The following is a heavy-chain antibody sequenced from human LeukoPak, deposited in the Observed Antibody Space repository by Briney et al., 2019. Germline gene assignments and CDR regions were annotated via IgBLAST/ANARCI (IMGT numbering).Heavy chain of an antibody. CDR1: GFTFSSYA. CDR2: ISGSGGST. D-gene: IGHD6-13*01. Sequence: GGSLRLSCAASGFTFSSYAMSWVRQAPGKGLEWVSAISGSGGSTYYADSVKGRFTISRDNSKNTLYLQMNSLRAEDTAVYYCARDEGQQLGEYYYYGMDVWGQGTTVTVSS. V-gene: IGHV3-23*01. CDR3: ARDEGQQLGEYYYYGMDV. J-gene: IGHJ6*02.